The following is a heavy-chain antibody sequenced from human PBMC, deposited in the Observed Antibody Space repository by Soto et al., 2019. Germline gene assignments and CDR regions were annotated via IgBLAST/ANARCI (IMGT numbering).Heavy chain of an antibody. CDR2: IIPIRGKA. CDR3: ARGGGIVVVTAPYDH. J-gene: IGHJ4*02. V-gene: IGHV1-69*08. CDR1: GGTKSSNT. Sequence: ASAELCCKESGGTKSSNTRSWVRQDKGQGLEWMGRIIPIRGKASYAQKFQGRVTMTTDTSTSTVHMELGSLTSEDTAVYYCARGGGIVVVTAPYDHWGQGTLVTVSS. D-gene: IGHD2-21*02.